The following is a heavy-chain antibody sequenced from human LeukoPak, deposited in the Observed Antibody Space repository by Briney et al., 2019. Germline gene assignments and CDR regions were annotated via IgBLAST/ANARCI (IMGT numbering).Heavy chain of an antibody. D-gene: IGHD2-2*01. CDR1: GVSISSYY. J-gene: IGHJ4*02. CDR2: ISYSGST. V-gene: IGHV4-59*01. CDR3: ARIDTSWFTFDD. Sequence: SETLSLTCTVSGVSISSYYWSWIRQPPGKGLEWIGYISYSGSTNYNPSLKSRVTISVDTSKSQFSLKLSSVTAADTALYYCARIDTSWFTFDDWGQGTLVTVSS.